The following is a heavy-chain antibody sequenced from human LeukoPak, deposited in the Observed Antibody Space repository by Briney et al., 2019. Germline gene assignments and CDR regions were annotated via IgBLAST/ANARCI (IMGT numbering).Heavy chain of an antibody. V-gene: IGHV3-30*02. Sequence: PGGSLRLSCAASGFTFSIYGMHWVRQAPGKGLEWVAFIRYDGSNKYYTDSEKGRFTIPRDNSKNTLYLQMNSLRAEDTAVYYCAKDGTGWPHKFIDYWGQGTLVTVSS. D-gene: IGHD6-19*01. CDR2: IRYDGSNK. CDR1: GFTFSIYG. CDR3: AKDGTGWPHKFIDY. J-gene: IGHJ4*02.